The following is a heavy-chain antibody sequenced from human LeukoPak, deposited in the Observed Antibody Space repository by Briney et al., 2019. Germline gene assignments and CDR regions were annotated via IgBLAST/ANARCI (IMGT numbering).Heavy chain of an antibody. J-gene: IGHJ4*02. CDR2: ISSSSSTI. CDR1: GFTFSNYG. D-gene: IGHD5-12*01. Sequence: GGSLRLSCVASGFTFSNYGMNWVRQAPGKGLEWVSYISSSSSTIYYADSVKGRFTISRGNAENSLYLQMDSLRDEDTAIYYCARLISGYDSYWGQGTLATVSS. V-gene: IGHV3-48*02. CDR3: ARLISGYDSY.